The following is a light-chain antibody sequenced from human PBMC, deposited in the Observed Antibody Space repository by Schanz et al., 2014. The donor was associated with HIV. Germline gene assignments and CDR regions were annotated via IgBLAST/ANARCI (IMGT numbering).Light chain of an antibody. CDR3: SSYTRSSTLYV. V-gene: IGLV2-14*03. CDR2: GVT. J-gene: IGLJ1*01. CDR1: SSDIGGYNY. Sequence: QSALTQPASVSGSPGQSITISCTGTSSDIGGYNYVSWYQQHPGKAPKLMIYGVTDRPSGVSDRFSGSKSGNTASLTISRLHAEDEATYFCSSYTRSSTLYVFGTGTKLTVL.